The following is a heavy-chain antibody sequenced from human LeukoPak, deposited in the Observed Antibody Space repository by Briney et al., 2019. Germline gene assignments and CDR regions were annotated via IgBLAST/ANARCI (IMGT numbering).Heavy chain of an antibody. CDR2: IHHGGNT. D-gene: IGHD6-19*01. Sequence: SETLSLTWIVSGYSVSSNSYWAWIRQSPGKGLEWIGSIHHGGNTYYNPSLMSRVSMSIDTSKNQCSLNLSSVTAADTAIFYCARWLGNGFDMWGQGAMVTVSS. CDR3: ARWLGNGFDM. CDR1: GYSVSSNSY. V-gene: IGHV4-38-2*02. J-gene: IGHJ3*02.